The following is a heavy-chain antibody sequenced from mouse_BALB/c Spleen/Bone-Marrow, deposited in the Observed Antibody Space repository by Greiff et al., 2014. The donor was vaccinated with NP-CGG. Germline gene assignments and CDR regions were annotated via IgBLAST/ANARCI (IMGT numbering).Heavy chain of an antibody. J-gene: IGHJ4*01. CDR2: ISDGGNYS. CDR1: GFTFSDYY. Sequence: VQLKESGGGLVKPGGSLKLSCAASGFTFSDYYIYLLCPTPGKRLGWVATISDGGNYSYYPDSVKGRFTISRDNAKNNLYLQMSSLKSEDTAMYYCARSRMRYGAMDYWGQGTSVTVFS. D-gene: IGHD2-10*02. V-gene: IGHV5-4*02. CDR3: ARSRMRYGAMDY.